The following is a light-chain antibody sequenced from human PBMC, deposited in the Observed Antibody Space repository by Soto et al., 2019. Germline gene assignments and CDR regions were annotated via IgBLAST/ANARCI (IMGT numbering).Light chain of an antibody. CDR2: AAS. Sequence: EIVMTQSPATLSVSPGERATLSCRASQSVGSNFAWYQQKPGQAPGLLIYAASTRATGIPARFSGSGSGTEFALTISSLQSEDFAVYYCQQYNNWPRTFGQGTKVEIK. V-gene: IGKV3-15*01. J-gene: IGKJ1*01. CDR3: QQYNNWPRT. CDR1: QSVGSN.